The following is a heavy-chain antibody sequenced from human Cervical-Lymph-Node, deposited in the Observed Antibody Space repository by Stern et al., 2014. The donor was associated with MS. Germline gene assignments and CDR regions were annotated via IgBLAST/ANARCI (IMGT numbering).Heavy chain of an antibody. J-gene: IGHJ4*02. V-gene: IGHV3-30*04. CDR1: GFTFSNYA. CDR2: ISADRRKK. Sequence: VQLVESGGGVVQPGRSLRLSCAASGFTFSNYAMHWVRQAPGKGLEWMAMISADRRKKSDAGAVKRRIPISRDHYENTVSLQMNSLTPEDTAIYYCASPGDRSDWADFDYWGQGTLVTVSS. D-gene: IGHD2-21*02. CDR3: ASPGDRSDWADFDY.